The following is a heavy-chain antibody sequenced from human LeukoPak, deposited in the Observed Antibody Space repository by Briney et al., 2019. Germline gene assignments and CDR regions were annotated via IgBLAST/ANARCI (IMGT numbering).Heavy chain of an antibody. J-gene: IGHJ6*02. Sequence: ASVKVSCKASGYTFTGYYMHWVRQAPGQGLEWMGWINPNSGGTNYAQKFQGRVTMTRDTSISTAYMELSRLRSDDTAVYYCARPTGGYYYYYGMDVWGQGTTVTVSS. CDR3: ARPTGGYYYYYGMDV. CDR1: GYTFTGYY. CDR2: INPNSGGT. V-gene: IGHV1-2*02.